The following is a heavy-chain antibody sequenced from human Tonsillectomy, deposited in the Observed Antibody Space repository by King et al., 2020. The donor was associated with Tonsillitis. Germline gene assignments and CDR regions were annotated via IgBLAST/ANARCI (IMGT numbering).Heavy chain of an antibody. V-gene: IGHV3-7*03. J-gene: IGHJ1*01. CDR3: AREGTSRTSCARD. D-gene: IGHD2-2*01. CDR1: GFTFSSYW. CDR2: IKQDGSEK. Sequence: EVQLVESGGGLVQPGGSLRLSCAASGFTFSSYWMSWVRQAPGKGLEWVANIKQDGSEKYYVDSVKGRFTISRDNAKNSLYLQMNSLRAEDTAVYYGAREGTSRTSCARDWGQGTLVTVSS.